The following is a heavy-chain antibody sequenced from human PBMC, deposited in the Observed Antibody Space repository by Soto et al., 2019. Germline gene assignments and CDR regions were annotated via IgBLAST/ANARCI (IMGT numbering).Heavy chain of an antibody. CDR3: ARVNTYYYDSSGYYSPYYFDY. CDR2: IYSGGST. Sequence: GALRLSCAASGFTVSSNYMSWVRQAPGKGLEWVSVIYSGGSTYYADSVKGRFTISRDNSKNTLYLQMNSLRAEDTAVYYCARVNTYYYDSSGYYSPYYFDYWGQGTLVTVSS. V-gene: IGHV3-53*01. CDR1: GFTVSSNY. J-gene: IGHJ4*02. D-gene: IGHD3-22*01.